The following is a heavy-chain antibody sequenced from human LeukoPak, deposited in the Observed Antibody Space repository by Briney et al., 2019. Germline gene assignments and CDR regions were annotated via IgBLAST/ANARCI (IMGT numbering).Heavy chain of an antibody. Sequence: SETLSLTCTVSGVSISSGSISSYYWSWIRQPPGKGLGWIGYIYYSGSTNYNPSLKSRVTISVDTSKNQFSLKLSSVTAADTAVYYCATMSGTYYKFDYWGQGTLVTVSS. J-gene: IGHJ4*02. D-gene: IGHD1-26*01. CDR3: ATMSGTYYKFDY. V-gene: IGHV4-61*01. CDR2: IYYSGST. CDR1: GVSISSGSISSYY.